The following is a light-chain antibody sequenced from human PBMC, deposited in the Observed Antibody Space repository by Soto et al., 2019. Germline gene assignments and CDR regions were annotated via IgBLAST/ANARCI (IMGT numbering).Light chain of an antibody. V-gene: IGKV4-1*01. CDR1: QSVFYSTNNQNF. Sequence: DIVMTQSPDSLAVSLGETATINCTSSQSVFYSTNNQNFLAWYQQKPGHPPKLLIYWASTRDFGVPERFSGSVSGTYFTLTINSLQPEDVAVYYCQQYYTTPALTFGGGTRVEIK. J-gene: IGKJ4*01. CDR2: WAS. CDR3: QQYYTTPALT.